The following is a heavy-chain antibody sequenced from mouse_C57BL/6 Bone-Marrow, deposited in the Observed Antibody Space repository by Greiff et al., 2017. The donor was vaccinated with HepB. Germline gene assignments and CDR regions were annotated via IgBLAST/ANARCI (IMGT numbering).Heavy chain of an antibody. CDR3: ALQLRLRPAWFAY. Sequence: EVQLQESGPGLVKPSQSLSLTCSVTGYSITSGYYWNWIRQFPGNNLEWMGYISYDGSNNYNPSLKNRISITRDTSKNQFFLKLNSVTTEDTATYYCALQLRLRPAWFAYWGQGTLVTVSA. J-gene: IGHJ3*01. CDR1: GYSITSGYY. D-gene: IGHD3-2*02. V-gene: IGHV3-6*01. CDR2: ISYDGSN.